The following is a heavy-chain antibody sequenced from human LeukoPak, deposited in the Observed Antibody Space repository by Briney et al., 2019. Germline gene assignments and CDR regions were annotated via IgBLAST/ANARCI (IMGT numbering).Heavy chain of an antibody. Sequence: GASVKVSCKASGYTFTGYYMHWVRQAPGQGLEWMGWINPNSGGTNYAQKFQGRVTMTRDTSISTAYMELSRLRSDDTAVYYCARDHGYCSGGSCYPGVYWGQGTLVTVSS. V-gene: IGHV1-2*02. CDR3: ARDHGYCSGGSCYPGVY. J-gene: IGHJ4*02. CDR2: INPNSGGT. CDR1: GYTFTGYY. D-gene: IGHD2-15*01.